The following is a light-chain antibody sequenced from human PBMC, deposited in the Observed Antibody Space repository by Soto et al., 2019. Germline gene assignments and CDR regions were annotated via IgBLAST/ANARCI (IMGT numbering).Light chain of an antibody. V-gene: IGKV3-20*01. CDR2: GAS. CDR3: QQYGSSRT. Sequence: GTLSLSPGERATLSCRASQSISTNLAWYQQKPGQAPRLLIYGASSRATGIPDRFSGSGSGTDFTLTISRLEPEDFAVYYCQQYGSSRTFGQGTNVDIK. CDR1: QSISTN. J-gene: IGKJ1*01.